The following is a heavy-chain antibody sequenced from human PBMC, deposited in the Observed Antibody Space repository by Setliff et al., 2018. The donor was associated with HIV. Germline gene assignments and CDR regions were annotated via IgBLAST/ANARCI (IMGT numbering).Heavy chain of an antibody. CDR3: ARSLREYSYGSPDY. Sequence: WASVKVSCKASGYRFTGFAIHWVRQAPGQRFEWMGWINAGTGNTKYSQKFQDRVTISRDIHANTAYMELSSLRSEDTAIYYCARSLREYSYGSPDYWGPGTLVTVPS. CDR2: INAGTGNT. V-gene: IGHV1-3*01. CDR1: GYRFTGFA. D-gene: IGHD5-18*01. J-gene: IGHJ4*02.